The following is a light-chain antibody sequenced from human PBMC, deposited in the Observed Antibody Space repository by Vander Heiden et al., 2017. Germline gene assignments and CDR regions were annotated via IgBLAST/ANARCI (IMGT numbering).Light chain of an antibody. J-gene: IGKJ2*01. V-gene: IGKV2-28*01. CDR1: QSLLHRNGYNY. CDR2: WGS. Sequence: DIVVTQSPLSLPVTPGEPASISCRSSQSLLHRNGYNYFHWLLQKPGQSPQLLIYWGSNRASGVPDRFSGSGSGRYFTLQISRVEAEDVGVYYCMQALQTPYTFGQGTKLVIK. CDR3: MQALQTPYT.